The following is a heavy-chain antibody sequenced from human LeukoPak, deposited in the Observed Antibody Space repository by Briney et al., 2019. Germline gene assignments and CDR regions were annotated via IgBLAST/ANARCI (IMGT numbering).Heavy chain of an antibody. CDR1: GLTFSSYP. CDR3: AKDLYSSSWYPTKFDY. V-gene: IGHV3-23*01. CDR2: ISGSGGNT. Sequence: GGSLTLSCAASGLTFSSYPMIWPPPAPGKSLEGVSAISGSGGNTYHPHPVKGRFTISRDNSQNTLYLHMNSLRDEDTAVYYCAKDLYSSSWYPTKFDYWGQGTLVTVSS. D-gene: IGHD6-13*01. J-gene: IGHJ4*02.